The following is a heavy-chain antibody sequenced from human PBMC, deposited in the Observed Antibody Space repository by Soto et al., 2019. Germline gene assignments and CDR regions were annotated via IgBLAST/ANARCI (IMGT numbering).Heavy chain of an antibody. CDR2: IPYDGRNE. CDR1: RFIFSTYA. Sequence: QVQVVESGGGVVQPGRSLRLSCAASRFIFSTYAMHWVRQAPGKGLEWVAGIPYDGRNEYYADSGRGRFTISRVNPRNTLYRQMNSLRAEERAVYYCARGSYGDYYYYYGMDVWGQGTTVTVSS. CDR3: ARGSYGDYYYYYGMDV. V-gene: IGHV3-30*04. J-gene: IGHJ6*02. D-gene: IGHD4-17*01.